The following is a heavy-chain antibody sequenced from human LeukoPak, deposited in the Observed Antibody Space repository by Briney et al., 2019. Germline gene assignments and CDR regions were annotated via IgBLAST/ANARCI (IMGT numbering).Heavy chain of an antibody. CDR1: GGSISSYY. CDR3: AKHRNTEGYDFGY. Sequence: PSETLSLTCTVSGGSISSYYWSWIRQPPGKGPEWIGYVYSSGGTNYNPSLKSGVTISVETSKRQFSLKLSSVAAADMAVYYCAKHRNTEGYDFGYWGQGTLVTVSS. D-gene: IGHD5-12*01. CDR2: VYSSGGT. V-gene: IGHV4-59*12. J-gene: IGHJ4*02.